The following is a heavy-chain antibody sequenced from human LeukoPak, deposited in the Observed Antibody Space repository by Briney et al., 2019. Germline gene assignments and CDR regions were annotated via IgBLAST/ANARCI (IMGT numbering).Heavy chain of an antibody. CDR3: AKAPSSGPYYFDY. CDR1: GFTFSSYG. J-gene: IGHJ4*02. CDR2: IRYDGSNK. V-gene: IGHV3-30*02. Sequence: GGSLRLSCAASGFTFSSYGMHWVRQAPGKGLEWVAFIRYDGSNKYYADSVKGRFTISRDNSKNTLYLQMNSLRAEDTAVYYCAKAPSSGPYYFDYWGQGTLVTVSS.